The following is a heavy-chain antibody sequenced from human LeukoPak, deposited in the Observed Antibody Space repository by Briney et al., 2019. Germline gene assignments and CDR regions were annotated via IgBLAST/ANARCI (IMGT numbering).Heavy chain of an antibody. V-gene: IGHV3-53*01. CDR3: AGTYYYDSSGYPYYFDY. Sequence: GGSLRLSCAASGFTVSSNYMSWVRQAPGKGLEWVSVIYSGGSTYYADSVKGRFTISGDNSKNTLYLQMNSLRAEDTAVYYCAGTYYYDSSGYPYYFDYWGQGTLVTVSS. J-gene: IGHJ4*02. CDR2: IYSGGST. CDR1: GFTVSSNY. D-gene: IGHD3-22*01.